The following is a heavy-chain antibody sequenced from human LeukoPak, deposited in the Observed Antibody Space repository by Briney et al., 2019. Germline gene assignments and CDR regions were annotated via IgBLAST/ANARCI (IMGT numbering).Heavy chain of an antibody. V-gene: IGHV1-8*03. Sequence: GASVKVSCKASGYTFTSCDINWVRQATGQGLEWMGWMNPNSGNTGYAQKFQGRVTITRNTSISTAYMELSSLRSEDTAVYYCARVGEILPWEVVDYWGQGTLVTVSS. D-gene: IGHD3-10*01. J-gene: IGHJ4*02. CDR3: ARVGEILPWEVVDY. CDR2: MNPNSGNT. CDR1: GYTFTSCD.